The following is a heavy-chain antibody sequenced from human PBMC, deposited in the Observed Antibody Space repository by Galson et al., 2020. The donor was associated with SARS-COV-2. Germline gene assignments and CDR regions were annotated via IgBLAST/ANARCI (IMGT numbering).Heavy chain of an antibody. CDR3: ARDSSDDSSGYYENYYVDD. V-gene: IGHV4-59*01. CDR1: GGSISSYY. CDR2: IYYSGST. Sequence: SETLSLTCTVSGGSISSYYWSWIRQPPGKGLEWIGYIYYSGSTNYNPSLKSRVTISVDTSKNQFSLKLSSVTAADTAVYYCARDSSDDSSGYYENYYVDDWGEGTLFAVSS. D-gene: IGHD3-22*01. J-gene: IGHJ4*02.